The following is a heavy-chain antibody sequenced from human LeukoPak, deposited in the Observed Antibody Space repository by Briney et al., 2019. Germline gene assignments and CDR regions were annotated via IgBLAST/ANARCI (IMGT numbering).Heavy chain of an antibody. D-gene: IGHD3-16*01. V-gene: IGHV3-23*01. Sequence: GGSLRLSCAASGFTFSNYAMSWVRQAPGKGLEWVSTISGSGGSTYYADSVKGRFTICRDNSKNTMYLQMNSLRAEDTAVYYCPKGGNGQRGYYYYGMDVWSQGTTVTVSS. CDR3: PKGGNGQRGYYYYGMDV. CDR1: GFTFSNYA. J-gene: IGHJ6*02. CDR2: ISGSGGST.